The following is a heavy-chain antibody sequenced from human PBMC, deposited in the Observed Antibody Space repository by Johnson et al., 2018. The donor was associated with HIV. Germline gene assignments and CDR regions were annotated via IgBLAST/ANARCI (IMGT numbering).Heavy chain of an antibody. CDR2: ISYDGRYK. CDR3: VRGIVVVVAAGRADAFDI. J-gene: IGHJ3*02. D-gene: IGHD2-15*01. Sequence: QVQLVESGGGVLRPGASLRLSCEGFGFIFDDYGLNWVRQGPGKGLEWVAVISYDGRYKYYADSVKGRFTISRDNSKNSLYLQMNSLRAEDTALYYCVRGIVVVVAAGRADAFDIWGQGTMVTVSS. V-gene: IGHV3-30*03. CDR1: GFIFDDYG.